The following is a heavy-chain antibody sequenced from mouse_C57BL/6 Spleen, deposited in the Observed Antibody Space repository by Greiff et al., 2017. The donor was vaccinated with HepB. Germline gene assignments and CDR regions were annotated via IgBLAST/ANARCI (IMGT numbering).Heavy chain of an antibody. V-gene: IGHV1-26*01. CDR3: ARLGYYSNYFDY. Sequence: VQLQQSGPELVKPGASVKISCKASGYTFTDYYMNWVKQSHGKSLEWIGDINPNNGGTSYNQKFKGKATLTVDKSSSTAYMELRSLTSEDSAVYYCARLGYYSNYFDYWGQGTTLTVSS. CDR2: INPNNGGT. D-gene: IGHD2-5*01. CDR1: GYTFTDYY. J-gene: IGHJ2*01.